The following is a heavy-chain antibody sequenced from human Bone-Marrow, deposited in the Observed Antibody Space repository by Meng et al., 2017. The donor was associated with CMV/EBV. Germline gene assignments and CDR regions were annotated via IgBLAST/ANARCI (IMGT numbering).Heavy chain of an antibody. Sequence: SATLALTCTVSCGSVSSGSYYWSWIRQPPGKGLEWIGYIYYSGSTDYNPSLKSRVTISVDTSKNQFSLKLSSVTAADTAVYYCARVDRSPDYYQLLFQGAFDIWGQGTMVTVSS. CDR2: IYYSGST. CDR1: CGSVSSGSYY. J-gene: IGHJ3*02. D-gene: IGHD2-2*01. CDR3: ARVDRSPDYYQLLFQGAFDI. V-gene: IGHV4-61*01.